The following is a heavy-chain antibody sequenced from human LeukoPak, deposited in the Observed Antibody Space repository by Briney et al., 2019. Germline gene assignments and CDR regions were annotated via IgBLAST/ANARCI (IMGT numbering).Heavy chain of an antibody. D-gene: IGHD1-20*01. J-gene: IGHJ4*02. V-gene: IGHV4-38-2*02. CDR3: ARDLRYNSIFDY. CDR2: IYHSGST. CDR1: GYSISSGYY. Sequence: SETLSLTCTVSGYSISSGYYWGWIRQPPGKGLEWIRSIYHSGSTYYNPSLKSRVTISVDTSKNQFSLKLSSVTAADTAVYYCARDLRYNSIFDYWGQGTLVTVSS.